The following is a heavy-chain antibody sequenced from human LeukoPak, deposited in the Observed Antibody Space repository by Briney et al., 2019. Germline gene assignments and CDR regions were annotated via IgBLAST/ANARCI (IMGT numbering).Heavy chain of an antibody. J-gene: IGHJ4*02. CDR3: AKGPRSSSWYHFDY. CDR2: ISSSSSYI. V-gene: IGHV3-21*04. CDR1: GFTFSSYS. D-gene: IGHD6-13*01. Sequence: GGSLSPSLAASGFTFSSYSMNWVRQAPGKGLEWVSSISSSSSYIYYTDSVKGRFTISRDNPMSTMYLQTNSLTAEDTAVYYCAKGPRSSSWYHFDYWGQGTLVTVSS.